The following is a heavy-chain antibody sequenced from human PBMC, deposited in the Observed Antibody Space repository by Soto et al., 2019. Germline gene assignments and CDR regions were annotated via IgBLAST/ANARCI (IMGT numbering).Heavy chain of an antibody. V-gene: IGHV3-30*18. CDR2: ISYDGSNK. CDR3: AKDGGYSSSWFDY. J-gene: IGHJ4*02. Sequence: QVQLVESGGGVVQPGRSLRLSCAASGFTFRSYGMHWVRQATGKGLEWVAVISYDGSNKYYADSVKGRFTISRDNSKSTLYLQMHSLRVEDTAVYYCAKDGGYSSSWFDYWGQGTLVTVSS. CDR1: GFTFRSYG. D-gene: IGHD6-13*01.